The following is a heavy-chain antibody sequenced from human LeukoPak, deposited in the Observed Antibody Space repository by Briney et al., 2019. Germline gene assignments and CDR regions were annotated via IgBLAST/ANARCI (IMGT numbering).Heavy chain of an antibody. D-gene: IGHD3-22*01. CDR1: GFTVSSNY. CDR3: ARSYYDSSGYYPTYYWDGMDV. V-gene: IGHV3-53*01. CDR2: IYSGGST. J-gene: IGHJ6*02. Sequence: GGSLRLSCAASGFTVSSNYMSWVRQAPGKGLEWVSVIYSGGSTYYADSVKGRFTISRDNSKNTLYLQMNSLRAEDTAVYYCARSYYDSSGYYPTYYWDGMDVWGQGTTVTVSS.